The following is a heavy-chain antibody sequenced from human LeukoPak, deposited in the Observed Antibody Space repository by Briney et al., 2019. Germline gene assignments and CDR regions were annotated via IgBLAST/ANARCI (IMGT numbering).Heavy chain of an antibody. V-gene: IGHV3-21*01. D-gene: IGHD3-16*01. CDR1: GFTFSSYS. Sequence: PGGSLRLSCAASGFTFSSYSMNWVRQAPGKGLEWVSSISSSSSYIYYADSVKGRFTVSRDNAKNSLYLQMNSLRAEDTAVYYCAREGGGDYYYYMDVWGKGTTVTVSS. J-gene: IGHJ6*03. CDR2: ISSSSSYI. CDR3: AREGGGDYYYYMDV.